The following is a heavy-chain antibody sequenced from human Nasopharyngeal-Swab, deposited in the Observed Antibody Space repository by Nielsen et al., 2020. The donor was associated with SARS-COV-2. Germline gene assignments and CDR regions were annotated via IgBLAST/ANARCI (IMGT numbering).Heavy chain of an antibody. Sequence: ASVKVSCKASGYTFTSYDINWVRQATGQGLEWMGWMNPNSGGTNYAQKFQGRVTMTRDTSISTAYMELSRLRSDDTAVYYCARDRSGLWGGSLDYWGQGTLVTVSS. J-gene: IGHJ4*02. D-gene: IGHD2-15*01. CDR1: GYTFTSYD. CDR2: MNPNSGGT. V-gene: IGHV1-2*02. CDR3: ARDRSGLWGGSLDY.